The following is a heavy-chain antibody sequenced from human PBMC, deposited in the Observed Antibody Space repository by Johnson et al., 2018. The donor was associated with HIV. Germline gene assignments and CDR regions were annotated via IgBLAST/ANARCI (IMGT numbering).Heavy chain of an antibody. D-gene: IGHD6-19*01. V-gene: IGHV3-30*02. Sequence: QVQLVESGGGVVQPGGSLRLSCAASGFTFSSYGMHWVRQAPGKGLEWVAFIRYDGTNKYYADSMKGRFTISRDNSKNTLYLQMSSLIPEDTAVYYCAKIGQWRERLDAFDVWGQGTMVTVSS. J-gene: IGHJ3*01. CDR3: AKIGQWRERLDAFDV. CDR1: GFTFSSYG. CDR2: IRYDGTNK.